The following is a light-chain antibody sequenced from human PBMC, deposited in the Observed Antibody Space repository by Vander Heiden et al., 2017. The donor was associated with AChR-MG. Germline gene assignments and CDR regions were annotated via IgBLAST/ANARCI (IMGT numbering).Light chain of an antibody. CDR3: RQGIYLPLT. CDR2: EVS. Sequence: TVLTQTPLSLSVTPGQPASISCKSSQSLLHSSGKTYLYWYLQRPGQPPQLLMYEVSSRFSGVPERFSGSGSGTDFTLKISLVEAEDVGVYYCRQGIYLPLTFGGGTKVEIK. J-gene: IGKJ4*01. CDR1: QSLLHSSGKTY. V-gene: IGKV2-29*02.